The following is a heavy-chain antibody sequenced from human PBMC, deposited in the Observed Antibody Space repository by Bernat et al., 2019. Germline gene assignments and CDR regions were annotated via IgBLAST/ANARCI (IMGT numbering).Heavy chain of an antibody. V-gene: IGHV2-70*15. CDR3: ARIPQLRYFDWDHDY. CDR1: GFSLSTSGMC. J-gene: IGHJ4*02. D-gene: IGHD3-9*01. CDR2: IDWDDDK. Sequence: QVTLRESGPALVKPTQTLTLTCIFSGFSLSTSGMCVSWIRQPPGKALEWLARIDWDDDKYYSTSLKTRLTISKDTSKNQVVLTMTNMDPVDTATYYCARIPQLRYFDWDHDYWGQGTLVTVSS.